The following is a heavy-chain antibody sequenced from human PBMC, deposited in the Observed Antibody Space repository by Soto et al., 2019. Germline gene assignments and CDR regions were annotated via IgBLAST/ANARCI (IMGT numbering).Heavy chain of an antibody. CDR1: GFTFSSYA. V-gene: IGHV3-30-3*01. CDR2: ISYDGSNK. Sequence: QVQLVESGGGVVQPGRSLRLSCAASGFTFSSYAMHWVRQAPGKGLEWVAVISYDGSNKYYADSVKGRFTISRDNSKNPLYLQMNRLRAEDTAVYYCARVAVEMATIHVFDYWGQGTLVTVSS. J-gene: IGHJ4*02. D-gene: IGHD5-12*01. CDR3: ARVAVEMATIHVFDY.